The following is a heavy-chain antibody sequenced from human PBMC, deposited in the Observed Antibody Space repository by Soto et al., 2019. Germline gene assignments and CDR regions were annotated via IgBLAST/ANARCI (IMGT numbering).Heavy chain of an antibody. D-gene: IGHD2-21*01. CDR3: ARGGISHWAYFYYMDV. CDR1: GGFLSDYF. V-gene: IGHV4-34*01. J-gene: IGHJ6*03. Sequence: SETLSLTCVVSGGFLSDYFWSWIRQPPGMALEWIGEINHLGSINYNPSHKSRVTMSVDTSKNQFSLTLNSVTAADTATYYCARGGISHWAYFYYMDVWDRGTTVTVSS. CDR2: INHLGSI.